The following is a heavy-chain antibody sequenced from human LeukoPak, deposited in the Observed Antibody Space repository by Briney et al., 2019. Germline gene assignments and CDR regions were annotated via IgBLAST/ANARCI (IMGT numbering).Heavy chain of an antibody. CDR2: ISSSSSTI. J-gene: IGHJ3*02. V-gene: IGHV3-48*01. CDR1: GFTFSSYN. D-gene: IGHD6-13*01. CDR3: ARDSSSWYVDAFDI. Sequence: GGSLRLSCAASGFTFSSYNMNWVRQAPGKGLEWVSYISSSSSTIYYADSVKGRFTISRDNAKNSLYLQMNSLRAEDTAVYYCARDSSSWYVDAFDIWGQGTMVTVSS.